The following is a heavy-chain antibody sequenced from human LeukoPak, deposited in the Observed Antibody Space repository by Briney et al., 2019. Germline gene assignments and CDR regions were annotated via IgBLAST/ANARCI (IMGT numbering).Heavy chain of an antibody. CDR2: IKSDGTEK. CDR1: GFTFSHYW. J-gene: IGHJ4*02. V-gene: IGHV3-7*03. Sequence: PGGSLRLSCAASGFTFSHYWMSRVRQAPGKGLEGVANIKSDGTEKDYLDSVKGRFTISRDNAKTSLYLQMSSLRAEDTALYYCARWGAYSSGWDYCGQGTLVTVSS. CDR3: ARWGAYSSGWDY. D-gene: IGHD6-19*01.